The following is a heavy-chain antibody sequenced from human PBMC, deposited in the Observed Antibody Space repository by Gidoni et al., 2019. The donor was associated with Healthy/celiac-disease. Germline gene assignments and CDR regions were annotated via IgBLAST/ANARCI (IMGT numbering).Heavy chain of an antibody. CDR3: ARGGVLLWFGESSPMDV. J-gene: IGHJ6*03. CDR2: IGTACDT. D-gene: IGHD3-10*01. Sequence: EVQLVESGGGLVQPGGSLRLSCAASGFTFSSYDMHWVRQATGKGLEWVSAIGTACDTYYPGSVKGRFTISRENAKNSLYLQMNSLRAGDTAVYYCARGGVLLWFGESSPMDVWGKGTTVTVSS. V-gene: IGHV3-13*04. CDR1: GFTFSSYD.